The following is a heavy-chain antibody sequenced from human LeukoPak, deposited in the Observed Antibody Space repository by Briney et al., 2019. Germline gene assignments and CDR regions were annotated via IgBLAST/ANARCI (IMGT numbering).Heavy chain of an antibody. J-gene: IGHJ4*02. D-gene: IGHD3-22*01. CDR1: GCTFSSYA. CDR3: ASTYSYDSSGYYPFDY. CDR2: ISGTGSST. Sequence: PGGSLRLSCAASGCTFSSYAMSWVRQAPGQGLEWVSAISGTGSSTYSADSVKGRFTISRDNSKNTLYLQMSSLRAEDTAVYYCASTYSYDSSGYYPFDYWGQGTLVTVPS. V-gene: IGHV3-23*01.